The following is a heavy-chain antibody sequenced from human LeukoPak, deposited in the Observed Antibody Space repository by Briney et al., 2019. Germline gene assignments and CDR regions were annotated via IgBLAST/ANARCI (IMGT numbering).Heavy chain of an antibody. D-gene: IGHD6-13*01. Sequence: PSETLSLTCTVSGDSINSFHWNWIRQSPGKGLEWIGYIQYSGSTNYNPSLKSRVTISLDTSKSQFSLKLSSVTAADTAIYYCARGYSSSWYYFDYWGQGTLVTVSS. CDR1: GDSINSFH. J-gene: IGHJ4*02. CDR3: ARGYSSSWYYFDY. V-gene: IGHV4-59*08. CDR2: IQYSGST.